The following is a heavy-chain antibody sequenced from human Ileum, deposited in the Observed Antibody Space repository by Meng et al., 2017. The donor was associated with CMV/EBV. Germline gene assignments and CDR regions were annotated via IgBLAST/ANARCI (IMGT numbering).Heavy chain of an antibody. D-gene: IGHD3-22*01. CDR1: GGSFSGYY. V-gene: IGHV4-34*01. J-gene: IGHJ6*02. CDR3: ARGFMAVVSRNNYYGVEV. CDR2: INHSGST. Sequence: SETLSLTCAVYGGSFSGYYWSWIRQPPGKGLEWVGEINHSGSTNYNPSLKSRVTISVDTSNNQFSLKLRSVTAADTAVYYCARGFMAVVSRNNYYGVEVWGQGTTVTVSS.